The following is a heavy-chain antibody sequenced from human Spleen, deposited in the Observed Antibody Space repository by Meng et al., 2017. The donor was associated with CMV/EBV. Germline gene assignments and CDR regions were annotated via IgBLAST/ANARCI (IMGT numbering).Heavy chain of an antibody. CDR1: GGIFNSYA. Sequence: KTSGGIFNSYAISWVRQAPGQGLEWMGGIIPLVGVGSHAPKFQGRVTITADKSTSTAYMELSSLRSEDTALYFCAKVSSSGWHYFDSWGQGTLVTVSS. CDR2: IIPLVGVG. CDR3: AKVSSSGWHYFDS. J-gene: IGHJ4*02. D-gene: IGHD6-19*01. V-gene: IGHV1-69*10.